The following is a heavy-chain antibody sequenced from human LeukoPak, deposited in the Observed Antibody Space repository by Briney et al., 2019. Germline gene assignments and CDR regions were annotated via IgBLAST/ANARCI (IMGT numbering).Heavy chain of an antibody. D-gene: IGHD5-12*01. J-gene: IGHJ3*02. V-gene: IGHV4-34*01. CDR2: INHSGST. CDR3: ARDWDGGYDFNAFDI. CDR1: GGSFSGYY. Sequence: PSETLSLTCAVYGGSFSGYYWSWLRQPPGKGLEWIGEINHSGSTNYNPSLKSRVTISVDTSKNQFSLRLSSVTSADTVVYYCARDWDGGYDFNAFDIWGQGTMVTVSS.